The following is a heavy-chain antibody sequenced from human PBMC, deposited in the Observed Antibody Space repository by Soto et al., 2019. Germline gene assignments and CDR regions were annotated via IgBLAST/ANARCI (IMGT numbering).Heavy chain of an antibody. CDR3: VREASGWYSRGSFDF. Sequence: PGVSLRLSCAASGFSFSNYAMNWVRQAPGKGLEWVSVISGSGGSASYADSVQGRFTISRDNSNNTLYLQMNSLRAEDTAIYSCVREASGWYSRGSFDFWGRGTMVTVSS. D-gene: IGHD6-19*01. V-gene: IGHV3-23*01. J-gene: IGHJ3*01. CDR2: ISGSGGSA. CDR1: GFSFSNYA.